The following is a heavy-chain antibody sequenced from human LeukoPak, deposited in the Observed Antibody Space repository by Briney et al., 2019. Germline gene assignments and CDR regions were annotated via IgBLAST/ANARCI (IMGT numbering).Heavy chain of an antibody. J-gene: IGHJ4*02. V-gene: IGHV1-2*02. CDR3: ARDSCSGGSCYLEY. D-gene: IGHD2-15*01. CDR2: INPNSGGT. CDR1: GYTFTGYY. Sequence: ASVKVSCKASGYTFTGYYMHWVRQAPGQGLEWMGWINPNSGGTNYAQKLQGRVTMTTDTSTSTAYMELRSLRSDDTAVYYCARDSCSGGSCYLEYWGQGTLVTVSS.